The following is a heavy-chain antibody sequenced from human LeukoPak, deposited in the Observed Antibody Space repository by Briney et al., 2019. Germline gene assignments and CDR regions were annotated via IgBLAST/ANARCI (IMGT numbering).Heavy chain of an antibody. CDR2: IYHSGST. J-gene: IGHJ3*02. CDR3: ASKRGQGVAPLNDAFDI. V-gene: IGHV4-4*02. CDR1: GGSISSSNW. D-gene: IGHD3-3*01. Sequence: SGTLSLTCAVSGGSISSSNWWSWVRQPPGKGLEWSGEIYHSGSTNYNPSLKTRDTISVDMSKNKSSLKLTSVTAADTAVYYCASKRGQGVAPLNDAFDIWGQGTMVTVSS.